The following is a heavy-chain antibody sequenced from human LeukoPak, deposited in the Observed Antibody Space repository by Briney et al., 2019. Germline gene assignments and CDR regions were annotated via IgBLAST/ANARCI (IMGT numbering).Heavy chain of an antibody. CDR1: GFTFSSYA. V-gene: IGHV3-30-3*01. D-gene: IGHD3-16*01. Sequence: GGSLRLSCAASGFTFSSYAMHWVRQAPGKGLEWVAVISYDGSNKYYADSVKGRFTISRDNSKNTLYLQMNSLRAEDTAVYYCARGPWGTSVYWGQGTPVTVSS. CDR2: ISYDGSNK. CDR3: ARGPWGTSVY. J-gene: IGHJ4*02.